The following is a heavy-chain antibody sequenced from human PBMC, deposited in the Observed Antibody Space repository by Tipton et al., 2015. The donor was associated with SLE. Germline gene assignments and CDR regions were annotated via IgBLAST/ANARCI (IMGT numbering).Heavy chain of an antibody. V-gene: IGHV4-34*01. Sequence: TLSLTCDVYGGSFTGYFWSWIRQPPGKGLEWIGEIKPGGYTNYNPSLKSRVTISVDTSETQISLKLSSVTAADTALYYCVRGVTGSSANYWGQGTLVAVSS. CDR1: GGSFTGYF. D-gene: IGHD1-26*01. CDR3: VRGVTGSSANY. J-gene: IGHJ4*02. CDR2: IKPGGYT.